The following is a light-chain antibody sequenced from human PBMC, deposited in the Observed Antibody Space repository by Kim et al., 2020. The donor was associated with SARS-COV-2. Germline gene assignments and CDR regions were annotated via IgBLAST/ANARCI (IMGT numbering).Light chain of an antibody. Sequence: VSPGERATLSCRASHSVSSDLAWYQHKRGQAPRLLVYGASTRATGLPDRFSGSGSGTEFTLTISSLQSEDFGVYYCQQYTSWPLTFGGGTKVDIK. J-gene: IGKJ4*01. V-gene: IGKV3-15*01. CDR3: QQYTSWPLT. CDR2: GAS. CDR1: HSVSSD.